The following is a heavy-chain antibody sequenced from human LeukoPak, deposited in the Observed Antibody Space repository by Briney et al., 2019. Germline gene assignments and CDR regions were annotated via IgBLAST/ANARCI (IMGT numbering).Heavy chain of an antibody. CDR3: ARVSFVVGGFGY. J-gene: IGHJ4*02. D-gene: IGHD2-15*01. V-gene: IGHV4-34*01. CDR1: GGSFSGYY. CDR2: INHSGST. Sequence: SETLSLTCAVYGGSFSGYYWSWIRQPPGKGLEWIGEINHSGSTNYNPSLKSRVTISVDTSKNQFSLKLSSVTAADTAVYYYARVSFVVGGFGYWGQGTLVTVSS.